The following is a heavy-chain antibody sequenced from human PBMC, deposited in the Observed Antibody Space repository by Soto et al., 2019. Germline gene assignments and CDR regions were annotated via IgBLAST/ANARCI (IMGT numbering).Heavy chain of an antibody. V-gene: IGHV3-15*07. CDR1: GFTFSNAW. J-gene: IGHJ4*02. CDR3: TTIWGGPDTILLWGY. Sequence: GGSLRLSCAAAGFTFSNAWMNWVRQAPGKGLEWVGRIKSKTDGGTTDYAAPVKGRFTISRDDSKNTLYLQMNSLKTEDTAVYYCTTIWGGPDTILLWGYWGQGTLVTVSS. D-gene: IGHD3-9*01. CDR2: IKSKTDGGTT.